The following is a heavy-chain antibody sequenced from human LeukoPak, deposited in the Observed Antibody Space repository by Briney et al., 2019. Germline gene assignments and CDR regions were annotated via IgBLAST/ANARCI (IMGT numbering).Heavy chain of an antibody. D-gene: IGHD6-13*01. Sequence: PGGSLRLSCAASGFTFRNYAMSWVRQAPGKGLEWIASIYYSGSTYYNSSLKSRVTISVDTSRNQFSLKLSSVTAADTALYYCASDKGYSNNYFDYWGQGTLVTVSS. CDR1: GFTFRNYA. CDR3: ASDKGYSNNYFDY. J-gene: IGHJ4*01. V-gene: IGHV4-39*01. CDR2: IYYSGST.